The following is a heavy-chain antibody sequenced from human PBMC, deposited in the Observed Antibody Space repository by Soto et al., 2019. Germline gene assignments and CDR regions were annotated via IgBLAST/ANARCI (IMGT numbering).Heavy chain of an antibody. CDR1: GGSISSSSYY. Sequence: SETLSLTCTVSGGSISSSSYYWGWIRQPPGKGLEWIGSIYYGGSTYYNPSLKSRVTISVDTSKNQFSLKLSSVTAADTAVYYCARQHVSCSSTSCYIHRANWFDPWGQGTLVTVSS. CDR2: IYYGGST. V-gene: IGHV4-39*01. D-gene: IGHD2-2*02. J-gene: IGHJ5*02. CDR3: ARQHVSCSSTSCYIHRANWFDP.